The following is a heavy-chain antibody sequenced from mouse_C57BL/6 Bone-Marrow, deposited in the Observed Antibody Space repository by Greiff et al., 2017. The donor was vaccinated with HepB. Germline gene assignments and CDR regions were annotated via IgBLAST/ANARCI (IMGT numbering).Heavy chain of an antibody. D-gene: IGHD1-1*01. CDR1: GYTFTSYW. CDR3: TRRGDYYGSSYYAMDY. CDR2: IYPGNSDT. J-gene: IGHJ4*01. Sequence: EVQLQESGTVLARPGASVKMSCKTSGYTFTSYWMHWVKQRPGQGLEWIGAIYPGNSDTSYNQKFKGKAKLTAVTSASNAYMELSSLTNEDSAVYYCTRRGDYYGSSYYAMDYWGQGTSVTVSS. V-gene: IGHV1-5*01.